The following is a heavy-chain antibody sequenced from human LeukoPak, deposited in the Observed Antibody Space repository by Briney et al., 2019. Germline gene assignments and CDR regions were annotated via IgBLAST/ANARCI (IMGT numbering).Heavy chain of an antibody. CDR2: IYHGGST. Sequence: PSETLSLTCTAAAGSISSGGYDWSWIRQPPGKGLAWIAYIYHGGSTYYNPSLKSRVTISVDRSKNQFSLKLSSVTAADTAVYYCARQARRRYCSSTSCYTTDYWGQGTLVTVSS. J-gene: IGHJ4*02. V-gene: IGHV4-30-2*01. D-gene: IGHD2-2*01. CDR3: ARQARRRYCSSTSCYTTDY. CDR1: AGSISSGGYD.